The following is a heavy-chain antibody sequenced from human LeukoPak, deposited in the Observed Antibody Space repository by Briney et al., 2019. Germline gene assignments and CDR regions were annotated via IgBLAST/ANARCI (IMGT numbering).Heavy chain of an antibody. D-gene: IGHD3-10*01. CDR3: AREEYYGSGSYKSFDY. V-gene: IGHV1-2*02. Sequence: GASVKVSCKASGYTFTGYYMHWVRQAPGQGREWMGWINPNSGGTNYAQKFQGRVTMTRDTSISTAYMELSRLRSDDTAVYYCAREEYYGSGSYKSFDYWGQGTLVTVSS. CDR2: INPNSGGT. CDR1: GYTFTGYY. J-gene: IGHJ4*02.